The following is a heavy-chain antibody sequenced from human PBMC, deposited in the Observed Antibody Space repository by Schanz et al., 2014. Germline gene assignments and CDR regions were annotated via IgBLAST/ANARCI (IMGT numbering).Heavy chain of an antibody. V-gene: IGHV3-23*04. CDR1: GFIFSNFA. J-gene: IGHJ4*02. D-gene: IGHD2-15*01. CDR3: AKVREWWPYYFDY. CDR2: IRGSGHIT. Sequence: EVQLVESGGGLVQPGGSLRLSCAASGFIFSNFAMEWVRQAPGKGLEWVSGIRGSGHITNYADSVKGRITISRDNSKNTLYLQMNSLRAEDTAVYYCAKVREWWPYYFDYWGQGTLVTVSS.